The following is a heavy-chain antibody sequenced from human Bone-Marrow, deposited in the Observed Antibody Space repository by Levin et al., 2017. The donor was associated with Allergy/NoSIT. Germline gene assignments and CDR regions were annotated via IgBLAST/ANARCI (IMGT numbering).Heavy chain of an antibody. CDR1: GFTFRNFG. J-gene: IGHJ6*02. CDR3: ARRLVPAGQSHYGMDV. V-gene: IGHV3-33*03. Sequence: GESLKISCAASGFTFRNFGMHWVRQAPGKGLEWVAIIWYDGSYKYYADSVKGRFTISRDNSRDTLYLQMNGLRAEDTAVYYCARRLVPAGQSHYGMDVWGQGTRVIVSS. D-gene: IGHD1-26*01. CDR2: IWYDGSYK.